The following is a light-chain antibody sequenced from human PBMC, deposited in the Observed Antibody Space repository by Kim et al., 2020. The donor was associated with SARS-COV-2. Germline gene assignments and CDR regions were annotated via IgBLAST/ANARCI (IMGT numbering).Light chain of an antibody. Sequence: EVVLTQSPGTLSLSPGERATLSCRASQSVYSGYFGWYQQKPGQAPRLLIYGASNRATGIPDRFSGSGSGTDFSLTISRLEPEDFAVYYCQQYTESSFTFGQGTKLGI. CDR1: QSVYSGY. CDR2: GAS. V-gene: IGKV3-20*01. CDR3: QQYTESSFT. J-gene: IGKJ2*01.